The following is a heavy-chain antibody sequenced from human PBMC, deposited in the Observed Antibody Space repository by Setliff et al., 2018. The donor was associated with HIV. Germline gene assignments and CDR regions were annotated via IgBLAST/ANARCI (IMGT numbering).Heavy chain of an antibody. Sequence: GGSLRLSCAASGFTFSSYEINWVRQAPGKGLEWVSGIDPSGGSTSYADSVKGRFTISRDNSKNTLYLQMNSLRAEDTAVYYCAKDPTTGAVAVYYFDYWGQGTLVTVSS. D-gene: IGHD6-19*01. V-gene: IGHV3-23*01. CDR2: IDPSGGST. CDR1: GFTFSSYE. CDR3: AKDPTTGAVAVYYFDY. J-gene: IGHJ4*02.